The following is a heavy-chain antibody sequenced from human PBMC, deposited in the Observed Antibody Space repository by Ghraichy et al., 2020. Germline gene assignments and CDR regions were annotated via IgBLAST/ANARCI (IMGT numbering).Heavy chain of an antibody. CDR3: AKAKAGGSSWYPH. D-gene: IGHD6-13*01. CDR2: ISGSGGSP. CDR1: GFTFSSYA. Sequence: GGSLRLSCAASGFTFSSYAMSWVRQAPGKGLEWVSAISGSGGSPYYADSVKGRFTISRDNSKNTLYLQMNSLRAEDTAVYYCAKAKAGGSSWYPHWGQGTLVTVSS. J-gene: IGHJ1*01. V-gene: IGHV3-23*01.